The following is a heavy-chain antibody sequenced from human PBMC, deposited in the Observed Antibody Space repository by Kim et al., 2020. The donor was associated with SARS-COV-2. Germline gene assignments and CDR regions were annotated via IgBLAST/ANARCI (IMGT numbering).Heavy chain of an antibody. Sequence: ASVKVSCKASGYTFTSYYMHWVRQAPGQGLEWMGIINPSGGSTSYAQKFQGRVTMTRDTSTSTVYMELSSLRSEDTAVYYCARDLHSYYYDSSGYYPYYFTYGAKEPRAPVSS. V-gene: IGHV1-46*01. CDR1: GYTFTSYY. D-gene: IGHD3-22*01. J-gene: IGHJ4*01. CDR3: ARDLHSYYYDSSGYYPYYFTY. CDR2: INPSGGST.